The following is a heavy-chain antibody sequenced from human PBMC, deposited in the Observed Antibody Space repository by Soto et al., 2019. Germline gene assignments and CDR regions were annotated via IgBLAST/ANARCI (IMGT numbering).Heavy chain of an antibody. D-gene: IGHD6-19*01. CDR2: INPNSGGT. CDR3: ARGFGEQWPDAFDI. J-gene: IGHJ3*02. V-gene: IGHV1-2*04. Sequence: ASVKVSCKASGYTFTGYYMHWVRQAPGQGLEWMGWINPNSGGTNYAQKFQGWVTMTRDTSISTAYMELSRLRSDDTAVYYCARGFGEQWPDAFDIWGQGTMVTVSS. CDR1: GYTFTGYY.